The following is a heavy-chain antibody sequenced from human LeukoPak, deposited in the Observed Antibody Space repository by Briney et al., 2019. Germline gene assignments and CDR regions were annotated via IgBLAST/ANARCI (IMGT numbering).Heavy chain of an antibody. D-gene: IGHD5-18*01. CDR3: ARDQGGGYSYGWQSFDY. J-gene: IGHJ4*02. CDR2: ISSSSSTI. Sequence: QPGGSLRLSCAASGFTFSSYSMNWVRQAPGKGLEWVSYISSSSSTIYYADSVKGRFTISRDNAKNSLYLQMNSLRAEDTAVYYCARDQGGGYSYGWQSFDYWGQGTLVTVSS. V-gene: IGHV3-48*04. CDR1: GFTFSSYS.